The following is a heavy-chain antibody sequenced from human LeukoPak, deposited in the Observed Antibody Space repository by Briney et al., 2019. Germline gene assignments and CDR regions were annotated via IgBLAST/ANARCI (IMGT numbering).Heavy chain of an antibody. J-gene: IGHJ4*02. CDR3: GRTHNYYGSGIPIPGFDY. CDR2: INPIYGTA. Sequence: SVHVSCKASGGTFSSYAISWVRQAPGQGLAWMGGINPIYGTANYQHKLQGRVMIAADEYTSSAYMELTILRSEDTVVYYCGRTHNYYGSGIPIPGFDYWGQGTLVTVSS. V-gene: IGHV1-69*01. D-gene: IGHD3-10*01. CDR1: GGTFSSYA.